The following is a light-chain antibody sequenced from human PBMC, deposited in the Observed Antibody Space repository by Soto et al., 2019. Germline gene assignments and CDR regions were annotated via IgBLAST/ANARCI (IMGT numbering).Light chain of an antibody. V-gene: IGLV1-40*01. CDR1: SSSIGAGYD. CDR2: GNT. Sequence: QSVLTQPPSVSGAPGQRVTISCTGSSSSIGAGYDVHWYQQLPGTAPKVLIYGNTNRPSGVPDRFSGSKSGTSASLAITGLQAEDEAEYYCQSFDSSLSGHDVFGTGTKLTVL. J-gene: IGLJ1*01. CDR3: QSFDSSLSGHDV.